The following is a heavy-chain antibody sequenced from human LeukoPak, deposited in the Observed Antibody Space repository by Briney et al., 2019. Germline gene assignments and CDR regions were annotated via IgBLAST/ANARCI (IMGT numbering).Heavy chain of an antibody. J-gene: IGHJ4*02. CDR1: GFTVSSNY. CDR2: IYSGGST. CDR3: VQSRFRSPYYFDF. Sequence: SGGSLRLSCAASGFTVSSNYMSWVRQAPGKGLEWVSVIYSGGSTYYADSVKGRFTISRDNSKNTLYLQMNSLRAEDTAVYYCVQSRFRSPYYFDFWGQGTLVTVSS. D-gene: IGHD3-3*01. V-gene: IGHV3-53*01.